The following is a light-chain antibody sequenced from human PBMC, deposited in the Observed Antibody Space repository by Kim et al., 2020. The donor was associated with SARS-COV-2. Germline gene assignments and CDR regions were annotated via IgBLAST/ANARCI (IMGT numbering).Light chain of an antibody. CDR3: QTWDSITVA. CDR2: QDT. J-gene: IGLJ2*01. CDR1: QLGDKY. Sequence: VSPGQKAGITCPGDQLGDKYACWYQQKPGQSPILVIYQDTKRQSGIPARFSGSNSGKTSTLTISGTQAMDEADYYCQTWDSITVAFGGGTQLTVL. V-gene: IGLV3-1*01.